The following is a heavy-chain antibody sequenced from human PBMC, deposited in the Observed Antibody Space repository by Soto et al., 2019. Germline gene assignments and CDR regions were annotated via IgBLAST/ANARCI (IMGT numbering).Heavy chain of an antibody. J-gene: IGHJ4*02. CDR1: GGSISSGDYY. Sequence: SETLSLTCTVSGGSISSGDYYWSWIRQPPGKGLEWIGYIYYSGSTYYNPSLKSRVTISVDTSKDQFSLKLRSVTAADTAVYYCARDRNPGYSGYEFDYWGQGTLVTVSS. D-gene: IGHD5-12*01. CDR3: ARDRNPGYSGYEFDY. V-gene: IGHV4-30-4*01. CDR2: IYYSGST.